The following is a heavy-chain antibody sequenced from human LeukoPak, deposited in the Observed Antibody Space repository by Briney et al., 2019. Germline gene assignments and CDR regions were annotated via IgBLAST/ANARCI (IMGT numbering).Heavy chain of an antibody. J-gene: IGHJ4*02. CDR3: ARVPTSSSWYDY. D-gene: IGHD6-13*01. CDR2: IYYSGST. CDR1: GGSISSSSYY. V-gene: IGHV4-39*01. Sequence: PSETLSLTCTVSGGSISSSSYYWGWIRQPPGKGLEWIGSIYYSGSTYYNPSLKSRVTISVDTSKNQFSLKLSSVTAADTAVYYCARVPTSSSWYDYWGQGTLVTVSS.